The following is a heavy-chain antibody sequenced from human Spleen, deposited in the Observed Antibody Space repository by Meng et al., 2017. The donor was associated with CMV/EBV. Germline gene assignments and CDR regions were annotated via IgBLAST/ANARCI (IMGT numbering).Heavy chain of an antibody. CDR3: AKDPRDPHYYYYGMDV. V-gene: IGHV3-23*01. Sequence: GESLKISCAASGFTFGRFAMNWVRQAPGKGLEWVSGISGSGGTTYYVDSVKGRFTISRDNSKNTLYLQMNSLRAEDTAVYYCAKDPRDPHYYYYGMDVWGQGTTVTVSS. J-gene: IGHJ6*02. CDR2: ISGSGGTT. CDR1: GFTFGRFA.